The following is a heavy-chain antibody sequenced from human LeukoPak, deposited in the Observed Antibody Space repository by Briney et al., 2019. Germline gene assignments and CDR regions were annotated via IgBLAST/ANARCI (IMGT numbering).Heavy chain of an antibody. D-gene: IGHD6-13*01. CDR1: GGSISSYY. J-gene: IGHJ4*02. CDR2: IYYSGST. Sequence: SETLSLTCTVSGGSISSYYWSWIRRPPGKGLEWIGYIYYSGSTNYNPSLKSRVTISVDTSKNQFSLKLSSVTAADTAVYYCAGRIAAAGDSIDYWGQGTLVTVSS. V-gene: IGHV4-59*01. CDR3: AGRIAAAGDSIDY.